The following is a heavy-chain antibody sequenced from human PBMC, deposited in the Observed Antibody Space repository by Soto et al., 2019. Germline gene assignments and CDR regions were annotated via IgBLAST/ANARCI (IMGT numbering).Heavy chain of an antibody. D-gene: IGHD4-17*01. CDR1: GFTFSSYG. Sequence: QVQLVESGGGVVQPGRSLRLSCAASGFTFSSYGMHWVRQAPGKGLEWVAVIWYDGSNKYYADSVKGRFTISRDNSKNTLYLQMNSLRAEDTAVYYCARDNRDYGDDYYYYGMDVWGQGTTVTVSS. CDR3: ARDNRDYGDDYYYYGMDV. V-gene: IGHV3-33*01. J-gene: IGHJ6*02. CDR2: IWYDGSNK.